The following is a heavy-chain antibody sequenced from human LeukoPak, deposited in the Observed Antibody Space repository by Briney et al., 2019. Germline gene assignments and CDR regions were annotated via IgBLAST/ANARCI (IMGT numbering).Heavy chain of an antibody. CDR3: ARGMAAAGPFDY. J-gene: IGHJ4*02. CDR1: GYSISSGYY. CDR2: IYHSGST. D-gene: IGHD6-13*01. Sequence: SETLSLTCTVSGYSISSGYYWGWIRQPPGKGLEWIGSIYHSGSTYYNPSLKSRVTISVDTSKNQFSLKLSSVTAADTAVYYCARGMAAAGPFDYWGQGTLVTVSS. V-gene: IGHV4-38-2*02.